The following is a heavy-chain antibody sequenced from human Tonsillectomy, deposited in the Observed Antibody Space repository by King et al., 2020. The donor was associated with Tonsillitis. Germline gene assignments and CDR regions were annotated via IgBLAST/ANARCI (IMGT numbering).Heavy chain of an antibody. J-gene: IGHJ4*02. CDR2: IYYSGST. CDR1: GGSISSYY. D-gene: IGHD5-24*01. V-gene: IGHV4-59*01. CDR3: ARLEMATILYYFDY. Sequence: QLQESGPGLVKPSETLSLTCTVSGGSISSYYWSWIRQPPGKGLEWIGYIYYSGSTNYNPSLKSRVTISVDTSKNPFSLKLCSVTAADTAVYYCARLEMATILYYFDYWGQGTLVTVSS.